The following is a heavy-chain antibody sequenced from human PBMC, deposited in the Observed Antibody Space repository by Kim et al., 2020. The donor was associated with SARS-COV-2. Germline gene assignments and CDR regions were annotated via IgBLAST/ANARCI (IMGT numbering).Heavy chain of an antibody. Sequence: GESLKISCKGSGSTFTDYWIGWVRQTPGKGLEWMGIIYPGDFDTRYSPSFQGQVTFSVDKSISTAYLQWRSLKASDTGMYYCARSPYGSGGLFNIFRPDEWGQGTLIIVSS. D-gene: IGHD3-10*01. CDR2: IYPGDFDT. J-gene: IGHJ4*02. V-gene: IGHV5-51*01. CDR3: ARSPYGSGGLFNIFRPDE. CDR1: GSTFTDYW.